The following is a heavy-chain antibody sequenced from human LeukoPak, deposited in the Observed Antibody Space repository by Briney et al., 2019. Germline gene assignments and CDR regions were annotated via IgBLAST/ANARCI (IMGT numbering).Heavy chain of an antibody. Sequence: GGSLRLSCIASGFTFRNYPMSWVRQAPGKGLEWVSSISVSGSTGGDASYADAVEGQFTVSRDNSKNTLYLQMNSLRAEDTAVYYCAGTPPRNSVFSYWGQGTLVTVYS. J-gene: IGHJ4*02. CDR2: ISVSGSTGGDA. D-gene: IGHD4-23*01. V-gene: IGHV3-23*01. CDR3: AGTPPRNSVFSY. CDR1: GFTFRNYP.